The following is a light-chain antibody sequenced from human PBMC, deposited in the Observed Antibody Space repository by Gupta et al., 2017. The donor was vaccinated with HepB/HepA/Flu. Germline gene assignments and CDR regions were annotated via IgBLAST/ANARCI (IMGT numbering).Light chain of an antibody. Sequence: QSALTQPRSVSGSPGQSVTISCTGTSSDVGGYSYVSWYQQHPGKAPKLIIHSVTERPSGVPDRFSASKSDNTASLTISGLQADDEDDYHCCSYAGSSTWVFGGGTKLTVL. V-gene: IGLV2-11*01. J-gene: IGLJ3*02. CDR1: SSDVGGYSY. CDR3: CSYAGSSTWV. CDR2: SVT.